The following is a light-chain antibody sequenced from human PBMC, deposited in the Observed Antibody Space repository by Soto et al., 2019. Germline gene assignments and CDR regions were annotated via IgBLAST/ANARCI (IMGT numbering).Light chain of an antibody. J-gene: IGKJ1*01. Sequence: EMVLTQSPATLSLSPGATATLSCRASQGVSSYLAWYQQKPGQAPRLLIYDASNSAPGIPARFRGSGSRTDFTLAISGLEADACAVYYCQHRSNWHPWTFGQRTKVEGK. CDR2: DAS. CDR1: QGVSSY. CDR3: QHRSNWHPWT. V-gene: IGKV3-11*01.